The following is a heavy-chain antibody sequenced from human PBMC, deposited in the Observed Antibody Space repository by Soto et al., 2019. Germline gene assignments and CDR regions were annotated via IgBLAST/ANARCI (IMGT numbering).Heavy chain of an antibody. J-gene: IGHJ5*02. D-gene: IGHD4-17*01. CDR3: AREDDYLNCFDP. Sequence: GGSPRLSCAASGFTFSSYSMNWVRQAPGKGLEWVSYISSSSSTIYYADSVKGRFTISRDNAKNSLYLQMNSLRAEDTAVYYCAREDDYLNCFDPWGQGTLVTVSA. CDR2: ISSSSSTI. V-gene: IGHV3-48*01. CDR1: GFTFSSYS.